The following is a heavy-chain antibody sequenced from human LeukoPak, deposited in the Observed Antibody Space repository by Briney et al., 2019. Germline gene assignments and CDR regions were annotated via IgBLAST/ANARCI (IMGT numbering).Heavy chain of an antibody. CDR3: ARDGIAVAGYFDY. D-gene: IGHD6-19*01. J-gene: IGHJ4*02. V-gene: IGHV1-69*04. Sequence: SVKVSCKASGGTFSSYAISWVRQAPGQGLEWMGRIIPILGIANYAQKFQGRVTITADKSTSTAYMELSSLRSEDTAVYYYARDGIAVAGYFDYWGQGTLVTVSS. CDR2: IIPILGIA. CDR1: GGTFSSYA.